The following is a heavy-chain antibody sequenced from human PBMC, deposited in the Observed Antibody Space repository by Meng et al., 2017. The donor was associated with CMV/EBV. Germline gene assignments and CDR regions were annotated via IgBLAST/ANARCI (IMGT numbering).Heavy chain of an antibody. V-gene: IGHV4-34*01. J-gene: IGHJ4*02. Sequence: QVKLHRWGAGLLRPSETLSLTCAVYGGSSSCYSWAWIRPPPGKGLEWIGEIKHSGRTNYNPDLKSRVTISVDTSKNQFSLKLSSVTAADTAVYYCARGFPSWRKPAYYFDYWGQGTLVTVSS. CDR1: GGSSSCYS. D-gene: IGHD2-2*01. CDR3: ARGFPSWRKPAYYFDY. CDR2: IKHSGRT.